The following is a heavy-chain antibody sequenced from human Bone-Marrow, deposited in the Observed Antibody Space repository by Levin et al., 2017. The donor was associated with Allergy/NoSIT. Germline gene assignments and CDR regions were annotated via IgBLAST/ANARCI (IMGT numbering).Heavy chain of an antibody. CDR1: GYTLTELS. V-gene: IGHV1-24*01. J-gene: IGHJ4*02. Sequence: ASVKVSCKVSGYTLTELSMHWVRQAPGKGLEWMGGFDPEDGETIYAQKFQGRVTMTEDTSTDTAYMELSSLRSEDTAVYYCATFPPYYYGSGSYYHLDYWGQGTLVTVSS. D-gene: IGHD3-10*01. CDR3: ATFPPYYYGSGSYYHLDY. CDR2: FDPEDGET.